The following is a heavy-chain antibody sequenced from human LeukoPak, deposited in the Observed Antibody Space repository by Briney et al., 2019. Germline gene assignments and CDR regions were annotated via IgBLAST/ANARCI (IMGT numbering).Heavy chain of an antibody. Sequence: GGSLRLSCAASGFTFSSYEMNWVRQAPGKGLEWISYICSRGSTIYYADSVKGRFTISRDNAQTSLYLQMNSLRAEDTAVYYCARASDPWLQLTWGQGTLVTVSS. D-gene: IGHD5-24*01. CDR3: ARASDPWLQLT. CDR1: GFTFSSYE. CDR2: ICSRGSTI. J-gene: IGHJ5*02. V-gene: IGHV3-48*03.